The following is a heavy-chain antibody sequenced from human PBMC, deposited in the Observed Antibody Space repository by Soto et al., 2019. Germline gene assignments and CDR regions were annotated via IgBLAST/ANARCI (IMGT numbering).Heavy chain of an antibody. J-gene: IGHJ6*02. CDR3: ARFGGYCSSTSCSSYYYGMDV. Sequence: ASVKVSCKASGYTFTSYGISWVRQAPGQGLEWMGWISAYNGNTNYAQKLQGRVTMTTDTSTSTAYMELRSLRSDDTAVYYCARFGGYCSSTSCSSYYYGMDVWGQGTTVTVSS. CDR2: ISAYNGNT. V-gene: IGHV1-18*04. D-gene: IGHD2-2*01. CDR1: GYTFTSYG.